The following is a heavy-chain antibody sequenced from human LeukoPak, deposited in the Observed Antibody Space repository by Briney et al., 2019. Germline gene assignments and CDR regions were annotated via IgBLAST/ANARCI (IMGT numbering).Heavy chain of an antibody. D-gene: IGHD4-17*01. CDR2: INTYGTST. Sequence: GESLRLSCAASGFTFSSYWMHWVRQVPGKGLLWVERINTYGTSTSYGDSVEGRFTISRDNAKNTLDLEMKSLRDDDTAVYYCARGSSTVTTRDWFDPWGQGTQVTVSS. J-gene: IGHJ5*02. CDR3: ARGSSTVTTRDWFDP. CDR1: GFTFSSYW. V-gene: IGHV3-74*03.